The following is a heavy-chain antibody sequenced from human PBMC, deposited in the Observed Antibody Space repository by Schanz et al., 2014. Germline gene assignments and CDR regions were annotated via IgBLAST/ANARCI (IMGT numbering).Heavy chain of an antibody. CDR3: AKALKPYIASRNGLDV. V-gene: IGHV3-30*02. D-gene: IGHD3-16*01. Sequence: QAQLVESGGGVVQPGGSLRLSCAASRFAFSNCSMHWVRQAPGKGLEWVAFIRYDASNEYYADSVKGRFTISRDNSKNTLYLQMNSLRPDDTAVYYCAKALKPYIASRNGLDVWGHGTTVTVSS. CDR2: IRYDASNE. J-gene: IGHJ6*02. CDR1: RFAFSNCS.